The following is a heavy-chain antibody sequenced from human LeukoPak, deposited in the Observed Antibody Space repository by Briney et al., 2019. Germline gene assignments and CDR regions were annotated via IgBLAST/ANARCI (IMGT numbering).Heavy chain of an antibody. D-gene: IGHD3-3*01. CDR2: ISGSGGST. CDR1: GFTFSSYA. J-gene: IGHJ3*02. Sequence: GGSLRLSCAASGFTFSSYAMSWVRQAPGKGLEWDSAISGSGGSTYYADSVKGRFTISRDNSKNTLYLQMNSLRAEDTAVYYCAKDLRGSITIFGVVTRARNDALDIWGQGTMVTVSS. CDR3: AKDLRGSITIFGVVTRARNDALDI. V-gene: IGHV3-23*01.